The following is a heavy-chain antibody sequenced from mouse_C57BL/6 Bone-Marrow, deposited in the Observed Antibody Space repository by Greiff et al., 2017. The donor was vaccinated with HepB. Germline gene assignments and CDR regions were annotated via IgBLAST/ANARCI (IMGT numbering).Heavy chain of an antibody. V-gene: IGHV1-78*01. CDR2: IYPRDGST. D-gene: IGHD2-12*01. CDR3: EYFAYYSHYAMDY. CDR1: GYTFPDHT. J-gene: IGHJ4*01. Sequence: VQVVESDAELVKPGASVKISCKVSGYTFPDHTIHWMKQRPEQGLEWIGYIYPRDGSTKYNEKFKGKATLTADKSSSTAYMQLNSLTSEDSAVYFCEYFAYYSHYAMDYWGQGTSVTVSS.